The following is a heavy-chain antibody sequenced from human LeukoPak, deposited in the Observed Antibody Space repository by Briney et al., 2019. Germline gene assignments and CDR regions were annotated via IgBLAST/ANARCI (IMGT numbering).Heavy chain of an antibody. V-gene: IGHV3-48*01. CDR2: ISSSSSTI. D-gene: IGHD3-10*01. CDR3: ARDLMVREVIASGISAFDI. Sequence: GGSLRLSCAASGFTFSSYSMNWVRQAPGKGLEWVSYISSSSSTIYYADSVKGRFTISRDNAKNSLYLQMNSLRAEDTAVYYCARDLMVREVIASGISAFDIWGQGTMVTVSS. J-gene: IGHJ3*02. CDR1: GFTFSSYS.